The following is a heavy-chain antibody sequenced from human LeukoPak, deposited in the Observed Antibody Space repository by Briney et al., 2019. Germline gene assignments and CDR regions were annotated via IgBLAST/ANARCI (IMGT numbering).Heavy chain of an antibody. Sequence: SETLSLTCTVSGGSISSGGYYWSWIRQHPGKGLEWIGYIYYSGSTYYNPSLKSRVTISVDTSKNQFSLKLSSVTAADTAVYYCARGMHGGNSNRGNGMDVWGQGTTVTVSS. V-gene: IGHV4-31*03. CDR3: ARGMHGGNSNRGNGMDV. CDR2: IYYSGST. J-gene: IGHJ6*02. CDR1: GGSISSGGYY. D-gene: IGHD4-23*01.